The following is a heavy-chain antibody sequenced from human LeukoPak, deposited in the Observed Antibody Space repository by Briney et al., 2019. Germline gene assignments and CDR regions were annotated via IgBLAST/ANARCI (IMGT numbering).Heavy chain of an antibody. CDR2: IYPDDSDT. J-gene: IGHJ3*02. D-gene: IGHD3-16*01. Sequence: PGGSLRLSCKGSGYSFTNYLIAWVRQMPGKGLEWMGIIYPDDSDTRYSPSFQGQVTISADKSISTAYLQWSSLKASDTAMYYCARIWLRAFDIWGQGTMVTVSS. V-gene: IGHV5-51*01. CDR1: GYSFTNYL. CDR3: ARIWLRAFDI.